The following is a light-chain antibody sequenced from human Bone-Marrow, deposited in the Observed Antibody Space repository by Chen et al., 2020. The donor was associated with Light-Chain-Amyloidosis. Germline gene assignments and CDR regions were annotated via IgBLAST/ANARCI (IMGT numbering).Light chain of an antibody. CDR2: DDS. J-gene: IGLJ3*02. V-gene: IGLV3-21*02. CDR1: NIGSTS. CDR3: QVWHRSSDRPV. Sequence: SYVLTQPSSVSVAPGQTATIACGGNNIGSTSVHWYQQTPGQAPLLVVYDDSDRPSGIPERLSGSNSGNTAPLTISRVEAGDEADYYCQVWHRSSDRPVFGGGTKLTVL.